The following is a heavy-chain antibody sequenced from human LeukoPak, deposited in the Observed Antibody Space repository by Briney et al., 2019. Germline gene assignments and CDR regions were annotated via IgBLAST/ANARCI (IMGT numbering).Heavy chain of an antibody. CDR3: ARVSSGWYGAFDL. Sequence: SETLSLTCAVYGGSFSGYYWSWIRQPPGKGLEWIGEINHSGSTNYNPSLKSRVTISVDTSKNQFSLKLSSVTAADTAVYYCARVSSGWYGAFDLWGQGTMVTVSS. V-gene: IGHV4-34*01. D-gene: IGHD6-19*01. CDR2: INHSGST. J-gene: IGHJ3*01. CDR1: GGSFSGYY.